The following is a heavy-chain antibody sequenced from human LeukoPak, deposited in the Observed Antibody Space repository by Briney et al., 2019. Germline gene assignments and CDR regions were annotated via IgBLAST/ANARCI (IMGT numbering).Heavy chain of an antibody. Sequence: PSETLSLTCAVSGESFSGNFWTWVRQAPGKGLEWVANIKQDGTEKYYADSMKGRFTISRDNAKNLVFLQVNSLRAEDTALYYCARGSGWLDFWGQGTLVTVSS. J-gene: IGHJ4*02. V-gene: IGHV3-7*01. CDR1: GESFSGNF. CDR3: ARGSGWLDF. D-gene: IGHD6-19*01. CDR2: IKQDGTEK.